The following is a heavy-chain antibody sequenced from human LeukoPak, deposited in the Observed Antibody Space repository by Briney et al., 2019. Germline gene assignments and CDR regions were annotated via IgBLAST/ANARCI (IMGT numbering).Heavy chain of an antibody. CDR1: GFTFSNYA. CDR2: VSGSGGFT. J-gene: IGHJ4*02. CDR3: AKAPAFCSSTNCPRLYYFDY. D-gene: IGHD2-2*01. Sequence: GASLRLSCAASGFTFSNYAMNWVRQAPGKGLEWVSTVSGSGGFTYYADFVKGRLTISRDNSKNTLYLQMNSLRAEDTAVYYCAKAPAFCSSTNCPRLYYFDYWGQGTLVTVSS. V-gene: IGHV3-23*01.